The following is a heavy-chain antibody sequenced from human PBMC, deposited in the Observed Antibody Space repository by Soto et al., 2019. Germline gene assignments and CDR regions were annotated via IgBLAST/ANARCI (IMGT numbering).Heavy chain of an antibody. CDR3: ASARGYSYEHWFDP. J-gene: IGHJ5*02. CDR1: GFTFSSDA. CDR2: ISYDGSNK. D-gene: IGHD5-18*01. V-gene: IGHV3-30-3*01. Sequence: GGALRLSCAASGFTFSSDAMHWVRQAPGKGLEWVAGISYDGSNKYYADSVKGRFTISRDNSKNTLYLQMNSLRAEDTAVYYCASARGYSYEHWFDPWGQGTVVTVSS.